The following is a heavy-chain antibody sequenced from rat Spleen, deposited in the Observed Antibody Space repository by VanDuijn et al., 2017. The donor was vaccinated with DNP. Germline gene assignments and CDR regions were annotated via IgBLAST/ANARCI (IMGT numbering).Heavy chain of an antibody. CDR3: ARWPGYNPPYAMDA. CDR2: VNSAGTT. Sequence: EVQLQESGPGLVKPSQSLSLTCSVTGYSITRGYRWSWIRKFPGNRLEWMGSVNSAGTTNYNPSLKSRISITRDTSKNQLFLQVNSVTTEDTATYYCARWPGYNPPYAMDAWGQGTSVTVSS. V-gene: IGHV3-3*01. D-gene: IGHD1-4*01. CDR1: GYSITRGYR. J-gene: IGHJ4*01.